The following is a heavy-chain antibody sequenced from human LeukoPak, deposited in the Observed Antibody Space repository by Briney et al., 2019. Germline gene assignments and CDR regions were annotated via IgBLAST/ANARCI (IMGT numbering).Heavy chain of an antibody. Sequence: SVKVSCKASGGTFSSYAISWVRQAPGQGLEWMGRIIPILGIANYAQKFQGRVTIAADKSTSTAYMELSSLRSEDTAVYYCARASGYSYDNAFDIWGQGTMVTVSS. D-gene: IGHD5-18*01. CDR3: ARASGYSYDNAFDI. CDR1: GGTFSSYA. J-gene: IGHJ3*02. V-gene: IGHV1-69*04. CDR2: IIPILGIA.